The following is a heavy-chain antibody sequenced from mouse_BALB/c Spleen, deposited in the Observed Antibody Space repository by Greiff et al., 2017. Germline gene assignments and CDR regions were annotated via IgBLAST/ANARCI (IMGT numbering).Heavy chain of an antibody. CDR3: TRSGYRSAMDY. CDR1: GYTFTSYW. D-gene: IGHD3-1*01. Sequence: LQQPGSELVRPGASVKLSCKASGYTFTSYWMHWVKQRPGQGLEWIGNIYPGSGSTNYDEKFKSKATLTVDTSSSTAYMQLSSLTSEDSAVYYCTRSGYRSAMDYWGQGTSVTVSS. V-gene: IGHV1S22*01. CDR2: IYPGSGST. J-gene: IGHJ4*01.